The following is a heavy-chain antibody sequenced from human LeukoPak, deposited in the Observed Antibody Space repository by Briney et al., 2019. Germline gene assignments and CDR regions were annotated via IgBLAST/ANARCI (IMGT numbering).Heavy chain of an antibody. CDR2: IYYSGST. CDR3: ARRGQLRFLEWLPLSYYYYGMDV. D-gene: IGHD3-3*01. CDR1: GGSISSYY. J-gene: IGHJ6*02. Sequence: PSETLSLTCTVSGGSISSYYWSWIRQPPGKGLEWIGYIYYSGSTNYNPSLKSRVTISVDTSKNQFSLKLSSVTAADMAVYYCARRGQLRFLEWLPLSYYYYGMDVWGQGTTVTVSS. V-gene: IGHV4-59*01.